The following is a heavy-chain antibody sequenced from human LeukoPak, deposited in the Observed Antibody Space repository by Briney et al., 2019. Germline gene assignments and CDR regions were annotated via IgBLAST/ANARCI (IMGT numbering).Heavy chain of an antibody. J-gene: IGHJ4*02. D-gene: IGHD3-22*01. Sequence: SETLSLTCTVSGGSISSGGYYWSWIRQPPGKGLEWIGYIYHSGSTYYNPSLKSRVTISVDRSKNQFSLKLSSVTAADTAVYYCARDPRPGYYDSSGPDYWGQGTLVTVSS. CDR1: GGSISSGGYY. CDR3: ARDPRPGYYDSSGPDY. V-gene: IGHV4-30-2*01. CDR2: IYHSGST.